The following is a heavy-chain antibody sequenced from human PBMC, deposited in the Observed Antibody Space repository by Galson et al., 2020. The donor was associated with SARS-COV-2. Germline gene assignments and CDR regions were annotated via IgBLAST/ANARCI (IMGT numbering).Heavy chain of an antibody. CDR2: ISYNGNNQ. D-gene: IGHD3-3*01. CDR3: ARDHDGQQRVTHALDI. Sequence: GESLKISCAASGFTFSNYVMHWVRQAPGKGLEWVAVISYNGNNQYYADSVKGRLTISRDSSRNTLYLQMSNLRSEDTAMYFCARDHDGQQRVTHALDIWGQGTMVTVSS. V-gene: IGHV3-30*04. CDR1: GFTFSNYV. J-gene: IGHJ3*02.